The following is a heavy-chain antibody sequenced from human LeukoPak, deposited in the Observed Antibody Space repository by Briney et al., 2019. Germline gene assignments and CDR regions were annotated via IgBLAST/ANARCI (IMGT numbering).Heavy chain of an antibody. CDR2: IYHSGST. CDR1: GYSLSRGYY. J-gene: IGHJ4*02. V-gene: IGHV4-38-2*02. CDR3: ARVGLMMGVC. D-gene: IGHD3-10*01. Sequence: SETLSLTCTVSGYSLSRGYYWGWIRHPPGKGLEWIGCIYHSGSTYYNPSPNSRATISVDTSKNQFSLKLSSVTAADMAVYYCARVGLMMGVCWGQGTLVTVSS.